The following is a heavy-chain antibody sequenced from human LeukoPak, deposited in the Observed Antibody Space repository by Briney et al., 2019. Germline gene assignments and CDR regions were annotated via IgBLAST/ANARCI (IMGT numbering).Heavy chain of an antibody. CDR3: AKKGGRLDVDY. Sequence: SETLSLTCAVYVESFSGYYWSWIRQPPGKGLEWIGEINHSGSAKYNPSLKSRVSMSFDTSKNHFSLKLSSVTAADTAVYYCAKKGGRLDVDYWGQGTLVTVSS. CDR2: INHSGSA. J-gene: IGHJ4*02. V-gene: IGHV4-34*01. CDR1: VESFSGYY. D-gene: IGHD3-16*01.